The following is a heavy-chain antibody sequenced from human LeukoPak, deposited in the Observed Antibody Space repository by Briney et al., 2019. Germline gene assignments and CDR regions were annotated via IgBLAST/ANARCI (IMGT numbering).Heavy chain of an antibody. Sequence: PGGSLRLSCAACGVTLSSHAMDRGPQAPGKGREWVAFLQSDGNTKSYADSVKGRFTISRDVSKNTLFLLMNSLTSEDTAVYYCVIGLNYALQDWGQGTLVTVSS. CDR1: GVTLSSHA. CDR3: VIGLNYALQD. V-gene: IGHV3-30*02. J-gene: IGHJ4*02. D-gene: IGHD2-2*01. CDR2: LQSDGNTK.